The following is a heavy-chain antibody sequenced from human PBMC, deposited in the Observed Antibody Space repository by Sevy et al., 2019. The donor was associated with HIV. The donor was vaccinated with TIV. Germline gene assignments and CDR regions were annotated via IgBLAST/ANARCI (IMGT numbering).Heavy chain of an antibody. CDR3: AKGDVLRYFDWLSPPASYYYCMDV. CDR1: GFTFDDYA. Sequence: GGSLRLSCAASGFTFDDYAMHWVRQAPGKGLEWVSRISWNSGSIGYADSVKGRFTISRDNAKNSLYRQMNSLRAEDTALYYCAKGDVLRYFDWLSPPASYYYCMDVWGQGTTVTVSS. CDR2: ISWNSGSI. D-gene: IGHD3-9*01. J-gene: IGHJ6*02. V-gene: IGHV3-9*01.